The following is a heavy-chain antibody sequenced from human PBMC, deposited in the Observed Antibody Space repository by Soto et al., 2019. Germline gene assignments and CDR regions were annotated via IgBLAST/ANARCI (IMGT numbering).Heavy chain of an antibody. J-gene: IGHJ4*02. Sequence: QVQLQESGPGLVKPSETLTLTCTVSGDSFSDYYWNWIRQVPGKGLEWNGFVFHSATTSYNPSLKTRVAISDDTSKKQFSLRLTSVTAADTAIYYCARGHYSSGWPIDHWGQGILVTVSS. CDR3: ARGHYSSGWPIDH. V-gene: IGHV4-59*01. CDR2: VFHSATT. D-gene: IGHD6-19*01. CDR1: GDSFSDYY.